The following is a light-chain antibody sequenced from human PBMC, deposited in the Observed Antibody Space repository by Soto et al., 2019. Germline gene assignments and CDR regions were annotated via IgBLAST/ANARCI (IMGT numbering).Light chain of an antibody. V-gene: IGLV1-40*01. CDR1: SSNIGAVYD. CDR2: GNS. Sequence: QSVLTQPPSVSGAPGQRVTISCTGSSSNIGAVYDVHWYQQLPGTAPKLLIYGNSNRPSGVPDRFSGSKSGTSASLAITGLQAEDEADYSCQSYDSSPSGLYVFGTGTKLTVL. J-gene: IGLJ1*01. CDR3: QSYDSSPSGLYV.